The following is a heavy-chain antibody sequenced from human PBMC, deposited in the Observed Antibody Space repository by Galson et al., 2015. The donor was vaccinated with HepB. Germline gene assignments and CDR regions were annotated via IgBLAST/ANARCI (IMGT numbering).Heavy chain of an antibody. D-gene: IGHD3-10*01. V-gene: IGHV3-21*01. J-gene: IGHJ4*02. CDR2: ISSSSSYI. Sequence: SLRLSCAASGFTFSSYSMNWVRQAPGKGLEWVSSISSSSSYIYYADSVKGRFTISRDNAKNSLYLQMNSLRAEDTAVYYCARALTPNYGSGVFDYWGQGTLVTVSS. CDR3: ARALTPNYGSGVFDY. CDR1: GFTFSSYS.